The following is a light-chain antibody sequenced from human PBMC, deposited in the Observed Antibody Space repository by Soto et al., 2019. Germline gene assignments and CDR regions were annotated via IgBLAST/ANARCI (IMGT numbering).Light chain of an antibody. CDR1: QSVSTS. CDR3: QVREVWPT. CDR2: DAS. V-gene: IGKV3-11*01. J-gene: IGKJ1*01. Sequence: IVLTQSPATLSLSPGERAALSCRASQSVSTSLAGYQHKPGQAPILIIYDASKRAPGIPARFRGSGSGTDFPLTISSLEPEVFADCYCQVREVWPTFGQGTRVEIK.